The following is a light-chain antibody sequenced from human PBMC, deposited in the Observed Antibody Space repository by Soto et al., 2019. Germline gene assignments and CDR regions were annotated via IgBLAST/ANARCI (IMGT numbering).Light chain of an antibody. CDR1: RGISSA. Sequence: AIQLTQSPSSLSASVGDRVTITCRTSRGISSALAWYQQKPGKAPKLLIYEASSLESGVPSRFSGSGSGTDFTLTISSLQPEDFATYYCQQFNVFGGGTKVEIK. J-gene: IGKJ4*01. V-gene: IGKV1-13*02. CDR3: QQFNV. CDR2: EAS.